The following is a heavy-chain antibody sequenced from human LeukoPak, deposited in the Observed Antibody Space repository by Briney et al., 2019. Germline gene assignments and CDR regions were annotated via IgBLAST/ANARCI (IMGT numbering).Heavy chain of an antibody. CDR3: AKEVQVERRKDGFDI. V-gene: IGHV3-30*18. J-gene: IGHJ3*02. Sequence: QPGGSLRLSCAASGFTFSSYGMHWVHQAPGKGLEWVAVISYDGSNKYYADSVKGRFTISRDNSKNTLYLQMNSLRAEDTAVYYCAKEVQVERRKDGFDIWGQGTMVTVSS. CDR1: GFTFSSYG. CDR2: ISYDGSNK. D-gene: IGHD1-1*01.